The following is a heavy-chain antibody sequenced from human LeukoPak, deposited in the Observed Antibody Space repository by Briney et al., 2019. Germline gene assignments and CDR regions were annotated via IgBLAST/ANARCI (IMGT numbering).Heavy chain of an antibody. CDR1: GFTFTNYA. CDR3: AREVGYYDSSGYFGY. V-gene: IGHV3-64*04. D-gene: IGHD3-22*01. CDR2: ISTNGGST. J-gene: IGHJ4*02. Sequence: GGSLRLSCSASGFTFTNYAMHWVRQAPGKGLDYVSAISTNGGSTYHADSVKGRFTISRDNSKNTLYLQMNSLRAEDTAVYYCAREVGYYDSSGYFGYWGQGTLVTVSS.